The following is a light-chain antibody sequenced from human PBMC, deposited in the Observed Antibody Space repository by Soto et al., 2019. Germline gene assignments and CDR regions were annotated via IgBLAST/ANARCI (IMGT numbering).Light chain of an antibody. Sequence: EIVLTQSPGTLSLSPGERATLSCRASQSVYSNYLAWYQQKPGQAPKLLIYGASSRATGIPDRFSGSGSGTDFPITISRPEPEDFAVYFCQQYGSSRRTFGQGTNLEIK. CDR3: QQYGSSRRT. J-gene: IGKJ2*01. CDR2: GAS. V-gene: IGKV3-20*01. CDR1: QSVYSNY.